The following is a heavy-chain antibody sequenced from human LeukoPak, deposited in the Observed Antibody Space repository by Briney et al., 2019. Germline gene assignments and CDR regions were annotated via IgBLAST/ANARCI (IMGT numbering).Heavy chain of an antibody. J-gene: IGHJ4*02. Sequence: QPGGSLRLSCAATGFTVSSNYMTWVRQAPGKGLEWVSLIYSGGSTYYADSVRGRFTISRDNSKNTLYLQMNSLRAEDTAFYYCARETWGIDYWGQGTLVTVSS. CDR1: GFTVSSNY. CDR2: IYSGGST. V-gene: IGHV3-53*01. D-gene: IGHD7-27*01. CDR3: ARETWGIDY.